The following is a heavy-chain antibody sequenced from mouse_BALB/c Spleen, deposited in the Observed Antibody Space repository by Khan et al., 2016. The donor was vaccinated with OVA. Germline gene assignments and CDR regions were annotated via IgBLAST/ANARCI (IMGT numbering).Heavy chain of an antibody. Sequence: EVELVESGGDLVKPGGSLRLSCAASGFTFSTYAMSWVRQPPDKRLEWVATLNSDGYYTYYPDTVKGRFTISRNNAENTLYLQMSSLKSEDTAIYYCASHLTGSVAYWGQGTLVTVSA. D-gene: IGHD4-1*01. CDR2: LNSDGYYT. CDR1: GFTFSTYA. V-gene: IGHV5-6*01. CDR3: ASHLTGSVAY. J-gene: IGHJ3*01.